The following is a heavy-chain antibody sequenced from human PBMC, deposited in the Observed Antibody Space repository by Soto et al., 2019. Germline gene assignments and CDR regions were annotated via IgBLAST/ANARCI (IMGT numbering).Heavy chain of an antibody. CDR1: GGTFSSYA. V-gene: IGHV1-69*13. Sequence: VASVKVSCKASGGTFSSYAISWVRQAPGQGLEWMGGIIPIFGTANYAQKFQGRVTITADESTSTAYMELSSLRSEDTAVYYCARGSQWELPQGYYFDYWGQGTLVTVSS. D-gene: IGHD1-26*01. CDR3: ARGSQWELPQGYYFDY. CDR2: IIPIFGTA. J-gene: IGHJ4*02.